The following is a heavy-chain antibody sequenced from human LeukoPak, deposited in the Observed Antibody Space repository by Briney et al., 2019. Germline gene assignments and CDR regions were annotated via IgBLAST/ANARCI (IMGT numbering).Heavy chain of an antibody. J-gene: IGHJ5*02. CDR1: GGSITSYY. CDR3: ARVSRHYVWGSYRSNWFDP. Sequence: KPSETLSLTCTVSGGSITSYYWSWIRQPPGKGLEWIGYMYYSGITNYNPSLKSRVTISVDTSKNQFSLKLSSVTAADTAVYYCARVSRHYVWGSYRSNWFDPWGQGTLVTVSS. D-gene: IGHD3-16*02. CDR2: MYYSGIT. V-gene: IGHV4-59*01.